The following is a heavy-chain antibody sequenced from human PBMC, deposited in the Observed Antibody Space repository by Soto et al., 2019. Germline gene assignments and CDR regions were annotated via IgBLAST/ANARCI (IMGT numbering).Heavy chain of an antibody. Sequence: GGSLRLSCAASGFTFSSYGMHWVRQAPGKGLEWVAVIWYDGSNKYYADSVKGRFTISRDNSKNTLYLQMNSLRAEDTAVYYCARDTAGAVAPGYYMDVWGKGTTVTVSS. V-gene: IGHV3-33*01. CDR2: IWYDGSNK. J-gene: IGHJ6*03. CDR1: GFTFSSYG. CDR3: ARDTAGAVAPGYYMDV. D-gene: IGHD6-19*01.